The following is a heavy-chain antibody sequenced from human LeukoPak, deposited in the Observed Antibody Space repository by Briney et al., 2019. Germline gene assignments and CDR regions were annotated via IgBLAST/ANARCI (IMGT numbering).Heavy chain of an antibody. Sequence: SETLSLTCTVSGGSISSGGYYWSWIRQHPGKGLEWIGYIYYSGSTYYNPSLKSRVTISVDTSKNQFSLKLSSVTAADTAVYYCARASYGGKGYYFDYWGQGTLVTVSS. V-gene: IGHV4-31*03. J-gene: IGHJ4*02. D-gene: IGHD4-23*01. CDR2: IYYSGST. CDR1: GGSISSGGYY. CDR3: ARASYGGKGYYFDY.